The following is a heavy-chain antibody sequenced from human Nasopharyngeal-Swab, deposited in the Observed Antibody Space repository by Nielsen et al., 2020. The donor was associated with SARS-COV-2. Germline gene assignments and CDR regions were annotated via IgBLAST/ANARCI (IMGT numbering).Heavy chain of an antibody. CDR1: GFTFSSYE. CDR2: ISSSGSTI. CDR3: ARLRRDGYNVRALYFGY. V-gene: IGHV3-48*03. Sequence: GESLKISCAASGFTFSSYEMNWVRQAPGKGLEWVSYISSSGSTIYYADSVKGRFTISRDNAKNSLYLQMNSLRAEDTAVYYCARLRRDGYNVRALYFGYWGQGTLVTVSS. D-gene: IGHD5-24*01. J-gene: IGHJ4*02.